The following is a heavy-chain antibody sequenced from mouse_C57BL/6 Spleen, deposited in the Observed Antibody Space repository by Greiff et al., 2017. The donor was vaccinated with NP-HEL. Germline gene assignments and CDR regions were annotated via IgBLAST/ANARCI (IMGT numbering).Heavy chain of an antibody. J-gene: IGHJ4*01. D-gene: IGHD2-4*01. V-gene: IGHV1-55*01. CDR2: IYPGSGST. CDR1: GYTFTSYW. Sequence: QVQLQQPGAELVKPGASVKMSCKASGYTFTSYWITWVKQRPGQGLEWIGDIYPGSGSTNYNEKFKSKATLTVDTSSSTAYMQLSSLTSEDSAVYYCARDLYDYDEGDYYAMDYWGQGTSVTVSS. CDR3: ARDLYDYDEGDYYAMDY.